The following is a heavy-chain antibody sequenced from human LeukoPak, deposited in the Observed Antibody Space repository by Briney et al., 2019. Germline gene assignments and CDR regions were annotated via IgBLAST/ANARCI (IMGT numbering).Heavy chain of an antibody. CDR1: GFTFSSYL. CDR3: ARSIAASADY. CDR2: IKKDGSEK. Sequence: GGSLRLSCAASGFTFSSYLMTWVRQAPGKGLEWVANIKKDGSEKYYVDSVKGRFTISRDNAKNSLYLQMNSLRAEDTAVYYCARSIAASADYWGQGTLVTVSS. D-gene: IGHD6-13*01. J-gene: IGHJ4*02. V-gene: IGHV3-7*04.